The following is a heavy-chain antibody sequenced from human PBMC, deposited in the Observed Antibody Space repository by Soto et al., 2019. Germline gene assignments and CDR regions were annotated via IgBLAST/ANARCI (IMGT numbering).Heavy chain of an antibody. J-gene: IGHJ4*02. V-gene: IGHV4-34*01. D-gene: IGHD2-2*01. Sequence: QVQLQQWGAGLLKPSETLSLTCAVYGGSFSGYYWCWIRQPPGKGLEWIGEINHSGSTNYNPSLKSRVTISVDTSKNQFSLKLSSVTAADTAVYYCARTKSSTSCYLRYWGQGALVTVSS. CDR3: ARTKSSTSCYLRY. CDR2: INHSGST. CDR1: GGSFSGYY.